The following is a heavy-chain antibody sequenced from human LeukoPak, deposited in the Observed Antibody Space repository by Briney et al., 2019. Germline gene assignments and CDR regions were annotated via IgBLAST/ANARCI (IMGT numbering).Heavy chain of an antibody. J-gene: IGHJ4*02. D-gene: IGHD6-13*01. V-gene: IGHV3-30*03. Sequence: QPGRSLRLSCAASGFTFSSYGMHWVRQAPGKGLEWVAVISYDGSNKYYADSVKGRFTISRDNSKNTLYLQMNSLRAEDTAVYYCTSCIAAAGTIVHGYWGQGTLVTVSS. CDR1: GFTFSSYG. CDR3: TSCIAAAGTIVHGY. CDR2: ISYDGSNK.